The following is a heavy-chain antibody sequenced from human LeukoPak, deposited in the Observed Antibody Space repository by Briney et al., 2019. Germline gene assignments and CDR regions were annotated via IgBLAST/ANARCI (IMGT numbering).Heavy chain of an antibody. V-gene: IGHV1-69*04. CDR2: IIPILGIA. Sequence: ASVKVSCKASGGTFSSYAISWVRQAPGQGLEWMGRIIPILGIANYAQKFQGRVTITADKSTSTAYMELSSLRSEDTAVYYCARDAITIFENCWGQGTLVTVSS. J-gene: IGHJ4*02. D-gene: IGHD3-9*01. CDR3: ARDAITIFENC. CDR1: GGTFSSYA.